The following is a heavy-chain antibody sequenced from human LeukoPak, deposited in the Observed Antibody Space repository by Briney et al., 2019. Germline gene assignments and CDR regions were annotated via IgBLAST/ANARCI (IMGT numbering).Heavy chain of an antibody. D-gene: IGHD6-19*01. Sequence: PGRSLRLSCAASGFTFDDYAMHWVRQAPGKGLEWVSGISWNSGSIGYADSVKGRFTISRDNAKNSLYLQMNSLRAEDTALYYCAKDIYIAVAGSFDYWGQGTLVTVSS. J-gene: IGHJ4*02. CDR3: AKDIYIAVAGSFDY. V-gene: IGHV3-9*01. CDR2: ISWNSGSI. CDR1: GFTFDDYA.